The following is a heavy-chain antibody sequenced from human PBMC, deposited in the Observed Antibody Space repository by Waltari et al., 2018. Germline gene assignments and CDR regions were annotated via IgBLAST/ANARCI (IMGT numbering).Heavy chain of an antibody. V-gene: IGHV3-23*01. J-gene: IGHJ4*02. CDR2: ISGSGGST. Sequence: CAASGFTFSSYAMSWVRQAPGKGLEWVSAISGSGGSTYYADSVKGRFTISRDNSKNTLYLQMNSLRAEDMAVYYCAKEEEMAPTGYWGQGTLVTVSS. CDR3: AKEEEMAPTGY. CDR1: GFTFSSYA. D-gene: IGHD5-12*01.